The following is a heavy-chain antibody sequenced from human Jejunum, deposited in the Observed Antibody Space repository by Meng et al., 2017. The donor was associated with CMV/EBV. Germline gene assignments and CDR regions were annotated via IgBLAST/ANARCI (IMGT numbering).Heavy chain of an antibody. CDR1: GGSISSGGYY. Sequence: QVQPQGAGPRLVKPSQTLSLTCTFSGGSISSGGYYWSWIRQHPGKGLEWIGYIHDSGSTYYNPSLKSRVTISADTSKNQFSLKLSSVTAADTAVYYCARASYGSGSPLGESWFDPWGQGTLVTVSS. J-gene: IGHJ5*02. V-gene: IGHV4-31*03. D-gene: IGHD3-10*01. CDR3: ARASYGSGSPLGESWFDP. CDR2: IHDSGST.